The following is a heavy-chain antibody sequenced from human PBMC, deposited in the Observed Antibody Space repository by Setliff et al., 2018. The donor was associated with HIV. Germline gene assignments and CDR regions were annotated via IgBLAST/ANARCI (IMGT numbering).Heavy chain of an antibody. D-gene: IGHD3-3*01. Sequence: SETLSLTCTVSGGSIRSFFWSWIRQPPGKGLEWIGHIYTSGSTNYNPSLTSRVTISVDTSRNQFSLKLTSVTAADTAIYYCARGVNFDYWGQGTQVTVSS. CDR1: GGSIRSFF. J-gene: IGHJ4*02. V-gene: IGHV4-59*01. CDR2: IYTSGST. CDR3: ARGVNFDY.